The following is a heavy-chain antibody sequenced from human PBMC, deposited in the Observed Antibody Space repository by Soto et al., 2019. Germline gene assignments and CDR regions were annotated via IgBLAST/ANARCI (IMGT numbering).Heavy chain of an antibody. J-gene: IGHJ3*01. D-gene: IGHD6-13*01. Sequence: QVQLVQSGPELKKPGSSVKVSCKAPGDTFNSYGISWVRQAPGQGLEWMGGIVPMFGTTNLALKFEDRVTITADELTTAVYMEIRGLTSEDTAVYYCARDLADVHLWDAFDVWGHGTRVTVSS. CDR2: IVPMFGTT. CDR1: GDTFNSYG. V-gene: IGHV1-69*01. CDR3: ARDLADVHLWDAFDV.